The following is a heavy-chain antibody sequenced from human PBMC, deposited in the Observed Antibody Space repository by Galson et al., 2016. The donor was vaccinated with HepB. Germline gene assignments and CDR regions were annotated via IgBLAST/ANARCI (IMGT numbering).Heavy chain of an antibody. CDR1: GGSTTSNN. J-gene: IGHJ3*02. V-gene: IGHV4-59*01. CDR3: ARDLDYDTSGGDDAFDI. Sequence: ETLSLTCTVFGGSTTSNNWRWIRQSPGTGLEWIGYIYYIGRTNYNPILKSRVTISVDTSTNQFTLKLSSVTAADTAVYDCARDLDYDTSGGDDAFDIWGPGTLVTVS. D-gene: IGHD3-22*01. CDR2: IYYIGRT.